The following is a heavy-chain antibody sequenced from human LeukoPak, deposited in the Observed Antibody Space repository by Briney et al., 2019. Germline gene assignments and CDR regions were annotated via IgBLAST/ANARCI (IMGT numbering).Heavy chain of an antibody. J-gene: IGHJ3*02. CDR2: ISSSSSYI. Sequence: PGGSLRLSCAASGFTFSSYSMNWVRQAPGKGLEWVSSISSSSSYIYYADSVKGRFTISRDNAKNSLYLQMNSLRAEDTAVYYCARDLWYYYDSSDPDAFDIWGQGTMVTVSS. CDR3: ARDLWYYYDSSDPDAFDI. D-gene: IGHD3-22*01. V-gene: IGHV3-21*01. CDR1: GFTFSSYS.